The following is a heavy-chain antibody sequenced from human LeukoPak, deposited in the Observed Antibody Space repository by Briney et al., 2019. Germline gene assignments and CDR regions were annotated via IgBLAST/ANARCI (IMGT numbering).Heavy chain of an antibody. Sequence: SETLSLTCTVSGGSISNYYWNWIRQPPGKGLELIGYIYYSGTTNYNPSLKSRVSMSVDTSKNQFSLKLSSVTAADTAVYYCARGKDDYAPYYYYYYYMDVWGKGTTVTVSS. CDR1: GGSISNYY. J-gene: IGHJ6*03. CDR2: IYYSGTT. V-gene: IGHV4-59*01. CDR3: ARGKDDYAPYYYYYYYMDV. D-gene: IGHD5-12*01.